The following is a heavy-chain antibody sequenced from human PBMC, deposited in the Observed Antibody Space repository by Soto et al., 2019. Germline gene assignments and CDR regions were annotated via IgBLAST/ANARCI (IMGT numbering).Heavy chain of an antibody. CDR1: GGTFSSYT. V-gene: IGHV1-69*02. D-gene: IGHD4-17*01. Sequence: QVQLVQSGAEVKKPGSSVKVSCKASGGTFSSYTISWVRQAPGQGLEWMGRIIPILGIANYAQKFQGRVTITADKSTDKAEMELSSLMSEDTAVYYWARPGCTVTTGYDVYDIWGQRTMVTVSS. CDR2: IIPILGIA. CDR3: ARPGCTVTTGYDVYDI. J-gene: IGHJ3*02.